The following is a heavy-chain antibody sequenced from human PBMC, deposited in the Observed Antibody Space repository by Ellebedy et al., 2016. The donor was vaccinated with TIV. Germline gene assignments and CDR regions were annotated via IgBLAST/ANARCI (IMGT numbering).Heavy chain of an antibody. Sequence: GESLKISXEASGFPFYGYAMSWVRQAPGKGLEWVSFISSGSNFKYYTDSVKGRFTISRDNARNSLFLQMNSLRGEDTAVYYCSGLPAISDYFFHYYMDVWGKGTTVSVSS. CDR3: SGLPAISDYFFHYYMDV. J-gene: IGHJ6*03. V-gene: IGHV3-21*06. D-gene: IGHD2-15*01. CDR2: ISSGSNFK. CDR1: GFPFYGYA.